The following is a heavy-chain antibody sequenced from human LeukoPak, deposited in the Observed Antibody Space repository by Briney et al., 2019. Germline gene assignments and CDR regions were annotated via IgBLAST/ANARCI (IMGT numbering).Heavy chain of an antibody. CDR2: IIPISGTA. CDR3: ATPRKYYGSGSYFVNFDY. J-gene: IGHJ4*02. V-gene: IGHV1-69*05. D-gene: IGHD3-10*01. Sequence: ASVKVSCKASGGTFSSYAISWVRQAPGQGLEWMGRIIPISGTANYAQKFQGRVTITTDESTSTAYMELSSLRSEDTAVYYCATPRKYYGSGSYFVNFDYWGQGTLVTVSS. CDR1: GGTFSSYA.